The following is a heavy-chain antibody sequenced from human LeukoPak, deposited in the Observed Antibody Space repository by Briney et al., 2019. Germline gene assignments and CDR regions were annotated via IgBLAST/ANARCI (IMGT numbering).Heavy chain of an antibody. CDR1: GGSISSYY. J-gene: IGHJ6*02. D-gene: IGHD2-2*01. CDR3: ARGVVVPVAANYYYYGMDV. V-gene: IGHV4-4*07. Sequence: SETLSLTCNVSGGSISSYYWSWIRQPAGKGLEWIGRIYISGSTNYNPSLKSRVTMSVDTSKNQFSLKLSSVTAADTAVYYCARGVVVPVAANYYYYGMDVWGQGTTVTVSS. CDR2: IYISGST.